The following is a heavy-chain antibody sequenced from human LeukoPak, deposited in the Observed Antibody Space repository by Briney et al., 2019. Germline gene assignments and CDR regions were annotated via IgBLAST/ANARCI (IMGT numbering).Heavy chain of an antibody. CDR3: AKDMWRFGELDYDY. CDR2: IWYDGSNK. D-gene: IGHD3-10*01. CDR1: GFTFSSYG. J-gene: IGHJ4*02. Sequence: GRSLRLSCAASGFTFSSYGMHWVRQAPGKGLEWVAVIWYDGSNKYYADSVKGRFTISRDNSKNSLYLQMNSLRTEDTALYYCAKDMWRFGELDYDYWGQGTLVTVSS. V-gene: IGHV3-33*03.